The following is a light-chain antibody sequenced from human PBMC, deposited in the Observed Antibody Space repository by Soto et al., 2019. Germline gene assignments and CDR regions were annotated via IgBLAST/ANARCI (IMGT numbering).Light chain of an antibody. CDR1: SSDVGNFNL. J-gene: IGLJ1*01. Sequence: QSALTQPASVSGSPGQSITIACAGTSSDVGNFNLVSWYQHHPGKAPKLMIFEVSKRPSGVSNRYSGSKSGNTASLTISGLQAEDEADYYCCSYAGNKIHYVFGTGTKVTDL. V-gene: IGLV2-23*02. CDR2: EVS. CDR3: CSYAGNKIHYV.